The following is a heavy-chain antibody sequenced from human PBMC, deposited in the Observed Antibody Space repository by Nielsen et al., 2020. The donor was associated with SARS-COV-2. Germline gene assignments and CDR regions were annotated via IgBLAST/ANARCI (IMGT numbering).Heavy chain of an antibody. Sequence: GESLKISCAASGFTFSSYAMSWVRQAPGKGLEWVSAISGSGGSTYHADSVKGRFTISRDNSKNTLYLQMNSLRAEDTAVYYCAKDPPYYDFWSGYYTPTANYYFDYWGQGTLVTVSS. V-gene: IGHV3-23*01. D-gene: IGHD3-3*01. CDR1: GFTFSSYA. CDR3: AKDPPYYDFWSGYYTPTANYYFDY. J-gene: IGHJ4*02. CDR2: ISGSGGST.